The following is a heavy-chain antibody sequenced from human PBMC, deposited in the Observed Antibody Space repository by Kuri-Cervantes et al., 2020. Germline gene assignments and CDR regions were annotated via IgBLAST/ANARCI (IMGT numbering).Heavy chain of an antibody. CDR1: GGSNSSGGYS. CDR2: IYHSGST. J-gene: IGHJ6*02. V-gene: IGHV4-30-2*05. D-gene: IGHD3-3*01. CDR3: ARGQGAILALLDI. Sequence: LRLSCAVSGGSNSSGGYSWSWIRQPPGKGLEWIGYIYHSGSTYYNPSLKSRVTISVDTSKNQFSLKVNSVTAADTAVYYCARGQGAILALLDIWGQGTTVNVSS.